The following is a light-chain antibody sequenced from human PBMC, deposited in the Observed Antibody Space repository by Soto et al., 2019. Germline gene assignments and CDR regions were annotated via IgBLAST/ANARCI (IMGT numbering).Light chain of an antibody. V-gene: IGLV2-14*01. J-gene: IGLJ1*01. Sequence: QSVLTQPASVSGSPGQSITISCTGTSSDVGRFNFVSWFQQHPGKAPKLLIYEVTKRPSGVSNRFSGSKSGNTASLTISGLQTEDEADYYCSSYTIRSNYVFGNGTKVTV. CDR1: SSDVGRFNF. CDR3: SSYTIRSNYV. CDR2: EVT.